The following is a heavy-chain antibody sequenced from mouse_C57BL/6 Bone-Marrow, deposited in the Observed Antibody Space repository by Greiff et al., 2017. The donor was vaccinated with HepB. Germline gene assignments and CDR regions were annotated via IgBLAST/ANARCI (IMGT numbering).Heavy chain of an antibody. Sequence: QVQLQQSGAELARPGASVKLSCKASGYTFKSYGISWVKQRTGQGLEWIGEIYPRSGNTYYNEKFKGKATLTADKSSSTAYMELRSLTSEDSAVYFFSVLLRFAYWGQGTLVTVSA. CDR1: GYTFKSYG. D-gene: IGHD1-1*01. CDR3: SVLLRFAY. V-gene: IGHV1-81*01. J-gene: IGHJ3*01. CDR2: IYPRSGNT.